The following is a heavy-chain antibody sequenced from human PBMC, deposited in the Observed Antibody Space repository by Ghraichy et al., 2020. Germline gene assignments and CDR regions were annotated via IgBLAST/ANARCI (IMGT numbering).Heavy chain of an antibody. V-gene: IGHV4-59*01. CDR1: GGSISSYC. J-gene: IGHJ4*02. CDR2: IYYSGST. Sequence: SETLSLTCTVSGGSISSYCWSWIRQPPGKGLEWIGYIYYSGSTNYNPSLKSRVTISVDTSKNQFSLKLSSVTAADTAVYYCARQDDGDYVNYWGQGTLVTVSS. CDR3: ARQDDGDYVNY. D-gene: IGHD4-17*01.